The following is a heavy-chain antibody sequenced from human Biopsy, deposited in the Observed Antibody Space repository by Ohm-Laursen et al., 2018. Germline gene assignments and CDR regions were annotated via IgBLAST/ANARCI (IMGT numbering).Heavy chain of an antibody. CDR3: AADINVWNVNY. CDR2: FAPENGKT. CDR1: GYAVTEFS. D-gene: IGHD1-1*01. V-gene: IGHV1-24*01. J-gene: IGHJ4*02. Sequence: SVSASCKTSGYAVTEFSMHWARQAPGNGLEWLGGFAPENGKTIYAQKFQGRVTMTEDTSTDTAYMELSSLRSEDTAVYYCAADINVWNVNYWGQGTQVTVSS.